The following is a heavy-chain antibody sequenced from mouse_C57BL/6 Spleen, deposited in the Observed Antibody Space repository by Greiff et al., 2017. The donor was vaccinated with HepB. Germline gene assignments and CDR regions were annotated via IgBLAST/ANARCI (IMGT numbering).Heavy chain of an antibody. Sequence: QVQLQQPGAELVKPGASVKLSCKASGYTFTSYWMHWVKQRPGQGLEWIGMIHPNSGSTNYNEKFKSKATLTVDKSSSTAYMQLSSLTSEDSAGYYCARQDPAWFAYWGQGTLVTVSA. CDR1: GYTFTSYW. CDR2: IHPNSGST. CDR3: ARQDPAWFAY. J-gene: IGHJ3*01. V-gene: IGHV1-64*01.